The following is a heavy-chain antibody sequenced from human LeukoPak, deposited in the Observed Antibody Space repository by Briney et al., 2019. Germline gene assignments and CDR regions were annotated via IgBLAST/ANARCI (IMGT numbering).Heavy chain of an antibody. J-gene: IGHJ2*01. V-gene: IGHV4-59*01. CDR3: ARRTYFDL. Sequence: SETLSLTCTVSSGSISSYYWSWIRQPPGKGLEWIGYIFYSGSTNYNPSLKSRVTISVDTSKNQFSLGLSSVTAADTAVYYCARRTYFDLWGRGTLVTVSS. CDR1: SGSISSYY. CDR2: IFYSGST.